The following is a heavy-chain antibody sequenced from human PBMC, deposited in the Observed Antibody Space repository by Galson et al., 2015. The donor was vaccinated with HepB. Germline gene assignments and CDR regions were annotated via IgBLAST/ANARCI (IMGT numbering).Heavy chain of an antibody. CDR1: GGSISSGSFY. D-gene: IGHD3-3*01. V-gene: IGHV4-39*01. CDR3: ARRGTITGAFDI. J-gene: IGHJ3*02. Sequence: LSLTCTVSGGSISSGSFYWGLIRQPPGKGLEWIGTISYSGSTNYSPSLKSRVTISVDTSKNQLSLKLSSVTAADTAVYYCARRGTITGAFDIWGQGTTVTVSS. CDR2: ISYSGST.